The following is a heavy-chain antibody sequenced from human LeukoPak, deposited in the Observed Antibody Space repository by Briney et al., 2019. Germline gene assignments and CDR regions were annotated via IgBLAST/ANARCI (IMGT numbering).Heavy chain of an antibody. J-gene: IGHJ4*02. CDR2: IYPGDSDT. CDR1: GNSFTSYW. V-gene: IGHV5-51*01. CDR3: ARLSDSIAAAAD. Sequence: GGSLKISCKGSGNSFTSYWIDWVRQMPGKGLEWMGIIYPGDSDTRYSPSFQGQVTISANKSISTAYLQWSSLQASDTAMYYCARLSDSIAAAADWGQGTLVTVSS. D-gene: IGHD6-13*01.